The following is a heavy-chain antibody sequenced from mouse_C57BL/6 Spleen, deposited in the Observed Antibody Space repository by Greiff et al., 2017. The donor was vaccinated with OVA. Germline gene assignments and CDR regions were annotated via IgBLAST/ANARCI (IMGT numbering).Heavy chain of an antibody. CDR2: ISYSGST. Sequence: EVQLQESGPGMVKPSQSLSLTCTVTGYSITSGYDWHWIRHFPGNKLEWMGYISYSGSTNYNPSLKSRIAITHDTSKNHIFLKLNSVTTEDTATYYCARDWEWLGFAYWGQGTLGTVSA. D-gene: IGHD2-2*01. J-gene: IGHJ3*01. CDR3: ARDWEWLGFAY. CDR1: GYSITSGYD. V-gene: IGHV3-1*01.